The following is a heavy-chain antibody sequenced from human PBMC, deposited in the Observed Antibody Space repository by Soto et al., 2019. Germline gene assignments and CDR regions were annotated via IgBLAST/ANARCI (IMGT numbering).Heavy chain of an antibody. V-gene: IGHV4-34*01. Sequence: SETLSLTCAXYGGSFSGYYWSWIRQPPGKGLEWIGEXXXRGSTNYNPSLKSRVTISVDTSKNQFSLKLSSVTAADTAVYYCARGLKQQLVGDAFDIWGQGTMVTVSS. D-gene: IGHD6-13*01. CDR1: GGSFSGYY. CDR3: ARGLKQQLVGDAFDI. J-gene: IGHJ3*02. CDR2: XXXRGST.